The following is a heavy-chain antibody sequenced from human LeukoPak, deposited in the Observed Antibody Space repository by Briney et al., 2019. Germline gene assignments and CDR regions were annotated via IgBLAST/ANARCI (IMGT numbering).Heavy chain of an antibody. CDR3: ARVRRAEYCSGGSCYNNWFDP. CDR2: VIPIFGTA. V-gene: IGHV1-69*05. CDR1: GGTFSSCA. J-gene: IGHJ5*02. Sequence: SVKVSCKASGGTFSSCAISWVRQAPGQGLEWMGRVIPIFGTANYAQKFQGRVTITTDESTSTAYMELSSLRSEDTAVYYCARVRRAEYCSGGSCYNNWFDPWGQGTLVTVSS. D-gene: IGHD2-15*01.